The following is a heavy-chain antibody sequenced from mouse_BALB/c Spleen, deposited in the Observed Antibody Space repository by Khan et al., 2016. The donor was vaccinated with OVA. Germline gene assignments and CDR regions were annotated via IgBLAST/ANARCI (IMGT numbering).Heavy chain of an antibody. CDR3: ARRGDGYYGAMDY. J-gene: IGHJ4*01. D-gene: IGHD2-3*01. CDR1: GYSITSDYA. V-gene: IGHV3-2*02. Sequence: EVQLQESGPGLVKPSQSLSLTCTVTGYSITSDYAWNWIRQFPGNKLEWMGYISYSGSTSYNPSLKSRISITRDTSKNQFFLQLNSVTTEDTATXDCARRGDGYYGAMDYWGQGTSVTVSS. CDR2: ISYSGST.